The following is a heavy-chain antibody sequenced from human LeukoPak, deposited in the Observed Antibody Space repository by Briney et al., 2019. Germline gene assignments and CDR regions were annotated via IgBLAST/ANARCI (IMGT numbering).Heavy chain of an antibody. CDR2: IYTSGST. CDR3: ARVLCSGGSCYTDY. J-gene: IGHJ4*02. D-gene: IGHD2-15*01. V-gene: IGHV4-61*02. CDR1: GGSISSGSYY. Sequence: TLSLTCTVSGGSISSGSYYWSWIRQPAGKGLEWIGRIYTSGSTNYNPSLKSRVTISVDTSKNQFSLKLSSVTAADTAVYYCARVLCSGGSCYTDYWGRGTLVTVSS.